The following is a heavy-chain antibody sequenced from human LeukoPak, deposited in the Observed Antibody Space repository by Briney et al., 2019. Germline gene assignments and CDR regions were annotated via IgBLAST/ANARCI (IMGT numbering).Heavy chain of an antibody. V-gene: IGHV3-48*01. J-gene: IGHJ4*02. D-gene: IGHD4-11*01. CDR1: GFTFSSYS. CDR2: ISSSSSTI. Sequence: PGGSLRLSCAASGFTFSSYSMNWVRQAPGKGLEWVSYISSSSSTIYYADSVKGRFTISRDNSKNTLYLQMNSLRAEDTAVYYCAKGTRPTTVTYYFDYWGQGTLVTVSS. CDR3: AKGTRPTTVTYYFDY.